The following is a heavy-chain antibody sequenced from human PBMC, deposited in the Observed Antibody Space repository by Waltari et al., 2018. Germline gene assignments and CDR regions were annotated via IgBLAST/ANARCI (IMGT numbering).Heavy chain of an antibody. V-gene: IGHV4-61*09. CDR3: ARSDVVVAPARNNYYFPMEV. CDR1: GDSISGSYY. CDR2: LYSSGSI. D-gene: IGHD2-21*01. Sequence: QLQLQQSGPGLVKPSQTLSLACSLSGDSISGSYYWTWVRQTGGEGLEGLGYLYSSGSIKYNPSLQSRATISIVNKTQFSLKLAAVTAADTAVYYCARSDVVVAPARNNYYFPMEVWGQGTTVTVSS. J-gene: IGHJ6*03.